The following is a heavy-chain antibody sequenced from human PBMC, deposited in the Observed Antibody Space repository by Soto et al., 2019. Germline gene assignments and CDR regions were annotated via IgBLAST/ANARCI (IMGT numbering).Heavy chain of an antibody. V-gene: IGHV4-34*01. J-gene: IGHJ4*02. Sequence: PSETLSLTCAVDGGSFSGYYWSWIRQPPGKGLEWIGEINHSGSTNYNPSLKSRVTISVDASKNQFSLKLSSVTAADTAVYYCARGRPYGSGSGFEWYYFDYWGQGTLVTVSS. CDR1: GGSFSGYY. D-gene: IGHD3-10*01. CDR2: INHSGST. CDR3: ARGRPYGSGSGFEWYYFDY.